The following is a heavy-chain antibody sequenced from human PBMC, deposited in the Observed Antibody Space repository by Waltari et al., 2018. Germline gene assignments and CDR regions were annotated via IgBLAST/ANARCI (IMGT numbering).Heavy chain of an antibody. Sequence: EVQLVESGGGLVKPGGSLRLSCVGSGFRFSDHNLSWVRQAPGEGLEWVSTTFSSVEYVQYADSVKGRFTMSRDNAKKALYVQMKSLRAEDTAMYYWARVRGTGRYFELWGQGTPVTVSS. CDR2: TFSSVEYV. V-gene: IGHV3-21*02. CDR3: ARVRGTGRYFEL. D-gene: IGHD3-9*01. CDR1: GFRFSDHN. J-gene: IGHJ4*02.